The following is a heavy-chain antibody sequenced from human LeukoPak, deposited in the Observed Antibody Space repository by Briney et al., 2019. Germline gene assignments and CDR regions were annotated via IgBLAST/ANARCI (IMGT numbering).Heavy chain of an antibody. CDR2: IYYSGST. Sequence: SETLSLTCTVSGGSISSYYWSWIRQSPGKGLEWIGYIYYSGSTNYNPSLKSRVTISVDTSKNQFSLKLSSVTAADTAVYYCARVSPLLWFGEFDYWGQGTLVTVSS. D-gene: IGHD3-10*01. CDR1: GGSISSYY. CDR3: ARVSPLLWFGEFDY. V-gene: IGHV4-59*01. J-gene: IGHJ4*02.